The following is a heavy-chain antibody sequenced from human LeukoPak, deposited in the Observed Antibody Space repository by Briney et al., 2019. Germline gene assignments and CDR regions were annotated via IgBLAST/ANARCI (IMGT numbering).Heavy chain of an antibody. Sequence: PGGSLRLSCAASGFTFSSYSMNWVRQAPGKGLEWVSYISSNSNNIYYADSVKGRFTISRDNAKNSLYLQMNSLRAEDTAVYYCARDRELWFGEGGMDVWGKGTTVTVSS. CDR2: ISSNSNNI. D-gene: IGHD3-10*01. CDR1: GFTFSSYS. J-gene: IGHJ6*03. CDR3: ARDRELWFGEGGMDV. V-gene: IGHV3-48*01.